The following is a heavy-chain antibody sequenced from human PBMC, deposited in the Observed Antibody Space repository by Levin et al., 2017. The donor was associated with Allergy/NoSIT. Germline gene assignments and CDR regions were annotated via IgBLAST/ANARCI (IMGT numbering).Heavy chain of an antibody. CDR1: GGSIRSADYY. D-gene: IGHD3-22*01. J-gene: IGHJ3*02. CDR2: IYYSGST. CDR3: ARFESSGYSSAFDI. Sequence: SETLSLTCTVSGGSIRSADYYWSWIRQPPGKGLEFIGYIYYSGSTYYNPSLKSRVTFSVDTSKNQFSLQLGSVTAADTGVYYCARFESSGYSSAFDIWGQGTMVTVSS. V-gene: IGHV4-30-4*01.